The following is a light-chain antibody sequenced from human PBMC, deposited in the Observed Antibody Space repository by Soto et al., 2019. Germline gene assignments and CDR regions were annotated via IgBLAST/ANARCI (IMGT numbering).Light chain of an antibody. V-gene: IGKV3-15*01. Sequence: ILMTQSPATLSVSPGERATLSCRASQSVSNNLAWYQQKPGQAPRLLIYDASTRATGIPARFSGSGSGTEFTLTISGLQSEDFAVYYCLRYNNWPQWTFGQGTKVEIK. CDR3: LRYNNWPQWT. J-gene: IGKJ1*01. CDR1: QSVSNN. CDR2: DAS.